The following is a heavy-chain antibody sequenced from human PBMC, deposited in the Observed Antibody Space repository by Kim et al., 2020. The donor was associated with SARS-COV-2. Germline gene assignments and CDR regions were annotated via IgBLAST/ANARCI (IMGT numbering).Heavy chain of an antibody. CDR3: ARTRGGSAAGLNWFDP. D-gene: IGHD6-13*01. V-gene: IGHV1-18*01. Sequence: KRQGRVTMTTDTSTSTAYMELRSLRSDDTAVYYCARTRGGSAAGLNWFDPWGQGTLVTVSS. J-gene: IGHJ5*02.